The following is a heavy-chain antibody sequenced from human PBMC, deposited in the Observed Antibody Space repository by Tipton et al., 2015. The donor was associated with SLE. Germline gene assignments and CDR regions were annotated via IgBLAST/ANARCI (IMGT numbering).Heavy chain of an antibody. CDR2: IYYSGST. Sequence: TLSLTCTVSGGSISSYYWSWLRLPPGMGLEWIGYIYYSGSTNYNPSLKSRVTISVDTSKNQFSLKLSSVTAADTAVYYCARALVAIDFYYMDVWGKGTTVTVSS. CDR3: ARALVAIDFYYMDV. CDR1: GGSISSYY. V-gene: IGHV4-59*01. J-gene: IGHJ6*03. D-gene: IGHD2-21*01.